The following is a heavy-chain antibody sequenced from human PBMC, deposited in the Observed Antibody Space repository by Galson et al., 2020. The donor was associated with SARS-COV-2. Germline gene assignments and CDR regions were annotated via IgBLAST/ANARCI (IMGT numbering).Heavy chain of an antibody. CDR3: ARDRPRGATSPNWYFDL. CDR1: GGSISSYY. CDR2: IYYSGST. Sequence: SETLSLTCTVSGGSISSYYWSWIRQPPGKGLEWIGYIYYSGSTNYNPSLKSRVTISVDTSKNQFSLKLSSVTAADTAVYYCARDRPRGATSPNWYFDLWGRGTLVTVSS. J-gene: IGHJ2*01. V-gene: IGHV4-59*01. D-gene: IGHD1-26*01.